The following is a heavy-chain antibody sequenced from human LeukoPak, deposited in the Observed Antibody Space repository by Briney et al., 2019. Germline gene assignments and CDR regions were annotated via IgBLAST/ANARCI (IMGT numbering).Heavy chain of an antibody. V-gene: IGHV3-66*01. Sequence: GGSLRLSYAASGFTVATNHMSWVRQAPGKGLEWVSTSYRGGATYYADSVKGRFTISRDSSKNTLSFQMNSLRAEDTAVYYCARSGGGSENYRYFDYWGQGTLVTVSS. CDR2: SYRGGAT. J-gene: IGHJ4*02. CDR1: GFTVATNH. CDR3: ARSGGGSENYRYFDY. D-gene: IGHD3-10*01.